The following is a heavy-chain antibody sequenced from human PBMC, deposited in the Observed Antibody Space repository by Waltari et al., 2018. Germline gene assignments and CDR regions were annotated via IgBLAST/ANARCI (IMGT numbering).Heavy chain of an antibody. J-gene: IGHJ4*02. D-gene: IGHD1-7*01. Sequence: QVQLVQSGAEVKKPGSSVKVSCKASGGTFSSYAISWVRQAPGQGLEWMGRIIPIFGTATYAQKFQGRVTITADKSTSTAYMELSSLRSEDTAVYYCARAVVGITGTTAPFDYWGQGTLVTVSS. V-gene: IGHV1-69*13. CDR2: IIPIFGTA. CDR1: GGTFSSYA. CDR3: ARAVVGITGTTAPFDY.